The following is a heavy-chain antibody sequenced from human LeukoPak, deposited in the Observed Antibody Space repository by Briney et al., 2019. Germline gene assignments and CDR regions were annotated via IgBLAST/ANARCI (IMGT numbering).Heavy chain of an antibody. D-gene: IGHD5-12*01. CDR3: ARGGGYVLASFDY. CDR2: IIPIFGTA. J-gene: IGHJ4*02. CDR1: GGTFSSYA. Sequence: SVKVSCKASGGTFSSYAISWVRQAPGQGLEWMGGIIPIFGTANYAQKFQGRVTITAGESTSTAYMELSSLRSEDTAVYYCARGGGYVLASFDYWGQGTLVTVSS. V-gene: IGHV1-69*01.